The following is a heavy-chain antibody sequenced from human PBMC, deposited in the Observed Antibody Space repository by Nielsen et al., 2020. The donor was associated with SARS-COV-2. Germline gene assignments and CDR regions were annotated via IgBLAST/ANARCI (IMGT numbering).Heavy chain of an antibody. CDR3: ARDYYGSGSYSLYYTYYGVDV. CDR2: INPSGGST. CDR1: GYTFTSYY. D-gene: IGHD3-10*01. Sequence: ASVKVSCKASGYTFTSYYMHWVRQAPGQGLEWMGIINPSGGSTSYAQKFQGRVTMTRDTSTSTVYMELRSLRSDDTAVYYCARDYYGSGSYSLYYTYYGVDVWGQGTTVTVSS. V-gene: IGHV1-46*01. J-gene: IGHJ6*02.